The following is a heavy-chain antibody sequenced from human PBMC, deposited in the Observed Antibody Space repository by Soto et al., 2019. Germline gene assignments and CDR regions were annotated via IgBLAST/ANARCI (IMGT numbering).Heavy chain of an antibody. V-gene: IGHV4-59*08. CDR1: GDSLTNYY. J-gene: IGHJ6*02. CDR2: IMYSGYS. Sequence: QVQLQESGPGLVKPSETLSLTCTVSGDSLTNYYCSWFRQPPGKGLEWIGYIMYSGYSAYNLSLKRRVTISMDPSKTQFSLMLESVTATDTAVYYCARHGFGPLHGLVDVWGQGTTVIVSS. CDR3: ARHGFGPLHGLVDV. D-gene: IGHD3-10*01.